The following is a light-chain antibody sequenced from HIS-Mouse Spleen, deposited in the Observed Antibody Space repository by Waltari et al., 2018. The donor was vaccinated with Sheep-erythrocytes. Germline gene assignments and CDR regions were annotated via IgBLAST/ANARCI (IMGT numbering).Light chain of an antibody. CDR1: SSNIWAGYD. V-gene: IGLV1-40*01. J-gene: IGLJ3*02. CDR2: GNS. CDR3: CSYAGSSTPWV. Sequence: QSVLTQPPSVSGAPGQRVTISCTGSSSNIWAGYDVHWYQQLPGTAPKLLIYGNSNRPSGVPDRFSGSKSGNTASLTISGLQAEDEADYYCCSYAGSSTPWVFGGGTKLTVL.